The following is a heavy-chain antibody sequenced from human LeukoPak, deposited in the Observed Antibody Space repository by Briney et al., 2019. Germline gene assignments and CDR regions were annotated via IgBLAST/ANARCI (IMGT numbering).Heavy chain of an antibody. CDR1: GGSISSGSYY. V-gene: IGHV4-61*02. D-gene: IGHD3-22*01. J-gene: IGHJ2*01. CDR3: ARVDYYDSSGYYWYFDL. Sequence: SETLSLTCTVSGGSISSGSYYWSWIRQPAGKGLEWIGGIYTSGSTNYNPSLKGRVTISVDTSKNQFSLKLSSVTAADTAVYYCARVDYYDSSGYYWYFDLWGRGTLVTVSS. CDR2: IYTSGST.